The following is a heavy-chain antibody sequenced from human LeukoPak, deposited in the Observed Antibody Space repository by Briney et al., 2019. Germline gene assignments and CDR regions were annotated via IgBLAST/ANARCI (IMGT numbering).Heavy chain of an antibody. CDR2: ISSSSSTI. CDR3: ARDRAYYDILTGYYLDAFDT. D-gene: IGHD3-9*01. J-gene: IGHJ3*02. CDR1: GFTFSSYS. V-gene: IGHV3-48*04. Sequence: GGSLRLSCAASGFTFSSYSMNWVRQAPGKGLEWVSYISSSSSTIYYADSVKGRFTISRDNAKNSLYLQMSSLRVEDTAVYYCARDRAYYDILTGYYLDAFDTWGQGTMVTVSS.